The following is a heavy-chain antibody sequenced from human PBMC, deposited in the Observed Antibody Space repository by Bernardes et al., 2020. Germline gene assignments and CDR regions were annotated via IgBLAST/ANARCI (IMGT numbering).Heavy chain of an antibody. V-gene: IGHV2-5*02. Sequence: SGPTLVKPTQTLTLTCTFSGFSLSTSGVGVGWIRQPPGKALEWLALIYWDDDKRYSPSLKSRLTITKDTSKNQVVLTMTNMDPVDTATYYCAHTFLEHFKNDYGDYGLYNYWGQGTLVTVSS. CDR3: AHTFLEHFKNDYGDYGLYNY. D-gene: IGHD4-17*01. CDR2: IYWDDDK. CDR1: GFSLSTSGVG. J-gene: IGHJ4*02.